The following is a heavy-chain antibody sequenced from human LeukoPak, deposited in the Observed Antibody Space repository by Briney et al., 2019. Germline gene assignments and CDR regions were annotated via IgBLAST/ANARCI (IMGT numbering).Heavy chain of an antibody. CDR3: ARDRNYYGSGSYTALDY. Sequence: GRSLRLSCAASGFTFSSYAMHWVRQAPGKGLEWVAVISYDGSNKYYADSVKGRFTISRDNSKNTLYLQMNRLRAEDTAVYYCARDRNYYGSGSYTALDYWGQGTLVTVSS. J-gene: IGHJ4*02. CDR2: ISYDGSNK. CDR1: GFTFSSYA. V-gene: IGHV3-30-3*01. D-gene: IGHD3-10*01.